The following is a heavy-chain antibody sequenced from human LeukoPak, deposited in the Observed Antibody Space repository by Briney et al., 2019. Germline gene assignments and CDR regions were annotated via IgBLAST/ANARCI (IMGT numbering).Heavy chain of an antibody. J-gene: IGHJ4*02. CDR3: ARHDSTLATNY. V-gene: IGHV5-51*01. D-gene: IGHD5-12*01. CDR2: VYPGDSDT. CDR1: GYSSTSYW. Sequence: GESLQISCQGSGYSSTSYWIGWVRQMPGKGLEWMGIVYPGDSDTKYSPSFQGQVTISADKSISTSFLQWNSLKASDTAMYYCARHDSTLATNYWGQGTLVTVSS.